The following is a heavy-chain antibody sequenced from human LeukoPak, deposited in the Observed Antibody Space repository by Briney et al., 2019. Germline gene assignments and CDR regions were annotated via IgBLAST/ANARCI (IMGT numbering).Heavy chain of an antibody. D-gene: IGHD6-13*01. CDR3: AREAAADIGGSFDP. V-gene: IGHV1-69*05. Sequence: VASVKVSCKASGGTFSSYAISWVRQAPGQGLEWMGGIIPIFGTANYAQKFQGRVTITTDESTSTAYMELSSLRSEDTAVYYCAREAAADIGGSFDPWGQGTLVTVSS. CDR2: IIPIFGTA. J-gene: IGHJ5*01. CDR1: GGTFSSYA.